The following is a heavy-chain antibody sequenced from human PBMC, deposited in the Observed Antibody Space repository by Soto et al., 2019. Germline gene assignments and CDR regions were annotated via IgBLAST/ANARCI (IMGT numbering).Heavy chain of an antibody. V-gene: IGHV3-74*01. D-gene: IGHD3-3*01. CDR1: GFTFSSYW. CDR3: ARGVATSHYYYGMDV. CDR2: ILSDGSTT. J-gene: IGHJ6*02. Sequence: EVQLVESGGGLVQPGGSLRLSCAASGFTFSSYWMHWVRQGPGKGLVWVSRILSDGSTTSYADSVKGRFTISGDNAKNTLYLQMNSLRAEDTAVYYCARGVATSHYYYGMDVWGQGTTVTVSS.